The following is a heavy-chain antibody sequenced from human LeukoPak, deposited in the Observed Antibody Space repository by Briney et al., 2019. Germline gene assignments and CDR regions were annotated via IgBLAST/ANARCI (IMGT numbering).Heavy chain of an antibody. Sequence: SETLSLTCGVYGGSFSSSSYYWGWIRQPPGKGLEWIGSIYYSGSTYYNPSLKSRVTISVDTSKNQFSLKLSSVTAADTAVYYCARGYYDILTGYYYYMDVWGKGTTVTISS. CDR1: GGSFSSSSYY. D-gene: IGHD3-9*01. J-gene: IGHJ6*03. V-gene: IGHV4-39*01. CDR2: IYYSGST. CDR3: ARGYYDILTGYYYYMDV.